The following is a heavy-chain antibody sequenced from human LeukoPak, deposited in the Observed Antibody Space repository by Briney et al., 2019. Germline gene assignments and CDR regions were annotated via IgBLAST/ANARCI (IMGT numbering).Heavy chain of an antibody. CDR2: ISSSSSYI. CDR3: AREQIAAAGNPFDY. D-gene: IGHD6-13*01. CDR1: GFTFSSYS. V-gene: IGHV3-21*01. J-gene: IGHJ4*02. Sequence: PGGSLRLSCAASGFTFSSYSMNWVRQAPGKGLEWVSSISSSSSYIYYADSVKGRFTISRDNAKNSLYLQMDSLRAEDTAVYYCAREQIAAAGNPFDYWGQRTLVTVSS.